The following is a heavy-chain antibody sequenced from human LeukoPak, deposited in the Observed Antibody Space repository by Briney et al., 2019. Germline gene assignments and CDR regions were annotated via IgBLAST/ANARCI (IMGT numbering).Heavy chain of an antibody. J-gene: IGHJ4*02. CDR2: ISSNGGST. CDR3: ARESSGWLQLFDY. V-gene: IGHV3-64*04. D-gene: IGHD5-24*01. Sequence: GGSLRLSCSASGFTFSSYAMDWVRQAPGKGLEYVSGISSNGGSTYYADSVKGRFTISRDNSKNTVYLQMNSLRAEDTAVYYCARESSGWLQLFDYWGQGTLVTVSS. CDR1: GFTFSSYA.